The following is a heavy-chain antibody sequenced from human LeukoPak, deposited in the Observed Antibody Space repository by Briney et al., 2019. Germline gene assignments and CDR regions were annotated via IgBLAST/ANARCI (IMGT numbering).Heavy chain of an antibody. J-gene: IGHJ4*02. CDR1: GGSISSGDYY. CDR3: ARVRSADFWSGSYYFDY. CDR2: IYYSGST. Sequence: SETLSLTCTVSGGSISSGDYYWSWIRQPPGKGLEWIGYIYYSGSTYYNPSLKSRVTISVDTSKNQFSLKLSFVTAADTAVYYCARVRSADFWSGSYYFDYWGQGTLVTVSS. D-gene: IGHD3-3*01. V-gene: IGHV4-30-4*08.